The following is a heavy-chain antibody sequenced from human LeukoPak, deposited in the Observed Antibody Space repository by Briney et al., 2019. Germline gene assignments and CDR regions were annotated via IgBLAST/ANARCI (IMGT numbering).Heavy chain of an antibody. Sequence: GGSLRLSCAASGFTFSSYAMSWVRQAPGKGLEWVSAISGSGGSTYYADSVKGRFTISRDNSKNTLYLQMNSLRAEDTAVYYCAKSSYYDATSADDYFDCWGLGTLVTVSS. D-gene: IGHD4/OR15-4a*01. CDR3: AKSSYYDATSADDYFDC. V-gene: IGHV3-23*01. CDR1: GFTFSSYA. CDR2: ISGSGGST. J-gene: IGHJ4*02.